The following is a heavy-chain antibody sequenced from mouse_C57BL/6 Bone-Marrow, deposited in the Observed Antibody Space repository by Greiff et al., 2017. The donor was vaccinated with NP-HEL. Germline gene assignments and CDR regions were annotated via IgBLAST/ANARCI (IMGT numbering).Heavy chain of an antibody. D-gene: IGHD1-1*01. J-gene: IGHJ2*01. CDR2: ISYDGSN. Sequence: EVQVVESGPGLVKPSQSLSLTCSVTGYSITSGYYWKWIRQFPGNKLEWMGYISYDGSNNSNPSLKNRISITRDTSKNQFFLKLNSVTTEDTATYYCARSPSHYGSFDYWGQGTTLTVSS. CDR3: ARSPSHYGSFDY. V-gene: IGHV3-6*01. CDR1: GYSITSGYY.